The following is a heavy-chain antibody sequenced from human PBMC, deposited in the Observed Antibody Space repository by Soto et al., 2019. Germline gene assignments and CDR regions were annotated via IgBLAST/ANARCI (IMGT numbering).Heavy chain of an antibody. D-gene: IGHD6-6*01. CDR3: AKDRTIAARNYDE. V-gene: IGHV3-23*01. Sequence: EVQLLESGGGLVQPGGSLRLSCVGSGFTFSDHGMSWVRQAPGKGLEWVSAISGSVGSTFYADSVKGRFTISRDNSKNTLYLQMHSLRDEDTAVYYCAKDRTIAARNYDEWGQRVLVTVS. CDR1: GFTFSDHG. J-gene: IGHJ4*02. CDR2: ISGSVGST.